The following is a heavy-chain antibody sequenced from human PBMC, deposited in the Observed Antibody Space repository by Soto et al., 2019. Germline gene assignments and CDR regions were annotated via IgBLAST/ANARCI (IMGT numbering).Heavy chain of an antibody. CDR1: GFTFSNYW. J-gene: IGHJ6*02. CDR3: ARIASTGRGWDV. V-gene: IGHV3-7*01. CDR2: IKQDGSEK. D-gene: IGHD6-13*01. Sequence: EVQLVASGGGLVQPGGSLRLSCAAPGFTFSNYWMSWVRQAPVKGLEWVGNIKQDGSEKNYVDFVEGRFTISRDNAENSLYLQVNSLRVEDTAVYYCARIASTGRGWDVWGQGTTVVVSS.